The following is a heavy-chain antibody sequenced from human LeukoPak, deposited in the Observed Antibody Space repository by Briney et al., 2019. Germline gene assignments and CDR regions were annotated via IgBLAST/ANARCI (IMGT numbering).Heavy chain of an antibody. Sequence: ASVKVSCKASGGTFSSYAISWVRQAPGQGLEWMGRIIPILGIANYAQKFQGRVTITADKSTSTAYMEPSSLRSEDTAVYYCARDNGDPSRSDYWGQGTLVTVSS. V-gene: IGHV1-69*04. D-gene: IGHD4-17*01. CDR3: ARDNGDPSRSDY. CDR1: GGTFSSYA. CDR2: IIPILGIA. J-gene: IGHJ4*02.